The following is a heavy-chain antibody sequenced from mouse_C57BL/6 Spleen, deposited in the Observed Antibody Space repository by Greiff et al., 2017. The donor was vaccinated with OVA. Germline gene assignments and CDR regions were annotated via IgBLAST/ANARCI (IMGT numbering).Heavy chain of an antibody. CDR3: ARTLLDYAMDY. CDR2: INPSNGGT. J-gene: IGHJ4*01. Sequence: QVQLQQPGTELVKPGASVTLSCKASGYTFTSYWMHWVQQRPGQGLEWIGHINPSNGGTNYNAKFKSKATLAVDKSSSTTYMQLSSLTSEDSAVCYCARTLLDYAMDYWGQGTSVTVSS. D-gene: IGHD1-1*01. CDR1: GYTFTSYW. V-gene: IGHV1-53*01.